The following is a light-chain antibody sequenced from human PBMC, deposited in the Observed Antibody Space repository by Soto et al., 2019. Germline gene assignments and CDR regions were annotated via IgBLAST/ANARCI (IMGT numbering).Light chain of an antibody. CDR2: DAS. V-gene: IGKV3-11*01. CDR3: QQRSNWPLP. CDR1: QSVSSY. Sequence: EIVLTQSPATLPLSPGERATLSCRASQSVSSYLAWYQQKPGQVPRLLIYDASNRATGIPARSSGSGSGTDFTLTVSSLEPEVFAVYYCQQRSNWPLPFGGGAKVEIK. J-gene: IGKJ4*01.